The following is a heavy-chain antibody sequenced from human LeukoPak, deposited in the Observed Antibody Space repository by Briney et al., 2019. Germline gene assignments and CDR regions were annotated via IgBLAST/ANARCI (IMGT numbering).Heavy chain of an antibody. J-gene: IGHJ4*02. Sequence: GGSLRLSCAASGFTFSNYWMSWVRQAPGKGLEWVSVIYSGGSTYYADSVKGRFTISRDNSKNTLYLQMNSLRAEDTAVYYCARSAIVGATTGNFDYWGQGTLVTVSS. CDR1: GFTFSNYW. D-gene: IGHD1-26*01. V-gene: IGHV3-66*01. CDR2: IYSGGST. CDR3: ARSAIVGATTGNFDY.